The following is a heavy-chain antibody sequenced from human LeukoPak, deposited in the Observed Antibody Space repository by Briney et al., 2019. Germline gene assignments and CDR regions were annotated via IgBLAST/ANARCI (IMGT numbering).Heavy chain of an antibody. CDR1: GYTFTSYY. D-gene: IGHD4-23*01. CDR2: INPSGGST. Sequence: ASVKVSCKASGYTFTSYYIHWVRQAPGQGLEWMGIINPSGGSTSYAQKFQGRVTMTRDMSTSTDYMELSSLRSEDTAVYYCARDNSVEDTAWWFDPWGQGTLVTVSS. V-gene: IGHV1-46*01. J-gene: IGHJ5*02. CDR3: ARDNSVEDTAWWFDP.